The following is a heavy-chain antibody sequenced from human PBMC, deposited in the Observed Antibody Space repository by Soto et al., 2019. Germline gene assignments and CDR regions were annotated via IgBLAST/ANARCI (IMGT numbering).Heavy chain of an antibody. J-gene: IGHJ4*02. D-gene: IGHD3-10*01. V-gene: IGHV3-30-3*01. CDR1: GFTFSSYA. CDR2: ISYDGSNK. Sequence: QVQLVESGGGVVQPGRSLRLSCAASGFTFSSYAMHWVRQAPGKGLEWVAVISYDGSNKYYADSVKGRFTISRDNSKNTLYLQMNSLRAEDTAVYYCARDSGHPLWFYYFDYWGQGTLVTVSS. CDR3: ARDSGHPLWFYYFDY.